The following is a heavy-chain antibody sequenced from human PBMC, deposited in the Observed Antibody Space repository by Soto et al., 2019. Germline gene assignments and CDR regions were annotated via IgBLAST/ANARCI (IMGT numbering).Heavy chain of an antibody. J-gene: IGHJ6*02. D-gene: IGHD3-16*01. Sequence: GPTPGDPTQTLPLACTFSWFSLRTTGGGGGWVRQPPGKALEWLARIDWDNDKFYSTSLKTRLTISKDTSKNQVVLTMTKMDPVDTGTYYCVRMGVSTGMDVWGQGTTVTVSS. CDR2: IDWDNDK. CDR1: WFSLRTTGGG. V-gene: IGHV2-70*04. CDR3: VRMGVSTGMDV.